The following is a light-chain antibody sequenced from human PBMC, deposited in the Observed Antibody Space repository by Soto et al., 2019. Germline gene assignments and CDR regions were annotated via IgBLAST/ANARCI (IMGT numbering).Light chain of an antibody. CDR1: SSDIGVYRY. CDR3: HSYSSSSTLYV. J-gene: IGLJ1*01. CDR2: EVT. Sequence: QSALTQPASVSGAPGQSITISCTGSSSDIGVYRYVTWYQQYPGKAPKLMIYEVTNRPSGVSNRFSGSKSGNTASLTISGLQAEDEAEYYCHSYSSSSTLYVFGTGTKLTVL. V-gene: IGLV2-14*01.